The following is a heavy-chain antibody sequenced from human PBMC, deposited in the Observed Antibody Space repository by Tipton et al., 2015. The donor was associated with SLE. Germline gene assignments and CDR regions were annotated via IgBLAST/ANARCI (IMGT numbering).Heavy chain of an antibody. J-gene: IGHJ2*01. V-gene: IGHV4-4*07. CDR2: IYTSGST. Sequence: LRLSCTVSGGSISSYYWSWIRQPAGKGLEWIGRIYTSGSTNYNPSLKSRVTISVDTSKNQFSLKLSSVAAADTAVYYCAREGGLDWYFDLWGRGTLVTVSS. CDR1: GGSISSYY. D-gene: IGHD3-16*01. CDR3: AREGGLDWYFDL.